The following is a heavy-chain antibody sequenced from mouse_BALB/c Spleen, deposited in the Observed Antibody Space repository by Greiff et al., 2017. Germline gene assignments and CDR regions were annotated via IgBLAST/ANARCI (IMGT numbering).Heavy chain of an antibody. Sequence: EVKLVESGGGLVKPGGSLKLSCAASGFTFSSYAMSWVRQTPEKRLEWVASISSGGSTYYPDSVKGRFTISRDNARNILYLQMSSLRSEDTAMYYCARGWGNYGFDYWGQGTTLTVSS. CDR2: ISSGGST. V-gene: IGHV5-6-5*01. CDR3: ARGWGNYGFDY. D-gene: IGHD2-1*01. J-gene: IGHJ2*01. CDR1: GFTFSSYA.